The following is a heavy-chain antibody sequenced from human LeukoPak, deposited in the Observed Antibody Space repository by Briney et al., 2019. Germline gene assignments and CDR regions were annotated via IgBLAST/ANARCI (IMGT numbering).Heavy chain of an antibody. CDR2: IWYDGSGK. J-gene: IGHJ4*02. Sequence: GRSLRLSCAASGFTFSRYSMHWVRQAPGKGLEWVAIIWYDGSGKYYADSVKGRFTISRDNSNNTLFLQMNSLRVEDTALYYCARDYSSCWDYWGQGTLVTVFS. CDR1: GFTFSRYS. CDR3: ARDYSSCWDY. V-gene: IGHV3-33*01. D-gene: IGHD6-13*01.